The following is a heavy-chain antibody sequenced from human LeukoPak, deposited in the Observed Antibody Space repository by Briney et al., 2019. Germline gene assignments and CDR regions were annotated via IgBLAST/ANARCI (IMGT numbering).Heavy chain of an antibody. D-gene: IGHD4-23*01. CDR1: GFTFSSYA. CDR2: ISGSGGST. CDR3: AGSPTVDAAFDI. J-gene: IGHJ3*02. V-gene: IGHV3-23*01. Sequence: GGSLRLSCAASGFTFSSYATSWVRQAPGKGLEWVSSISGSGGSTYYADSVRGRFTVSRDNSRNTLALQMNSLRAEDTAVYYCAGSPTVDAAFDIWGQGTMVTVSS.